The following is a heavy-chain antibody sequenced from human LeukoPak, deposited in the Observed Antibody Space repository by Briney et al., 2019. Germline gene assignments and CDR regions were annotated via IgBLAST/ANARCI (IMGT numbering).Heavy chain of an antibody. CDR2: IKPDGSEK. J-gene: IGHJ4*02. Sequence: PGGSLRLSRAASGITFGSYWMTWVRQAPGKGLECVANIKPDGSEKHYVDSVEGRFTISRDNAKNSLFLEMNSLRAEDTAVYYCARGRMAVAGSYEYWGQGTLVTVSS. V-gene: IGHV3-7*05. D-gene: IGHD6-19*01. CDR1: GITFGSYW. CDR3: ARGRMAVAGSYEY.